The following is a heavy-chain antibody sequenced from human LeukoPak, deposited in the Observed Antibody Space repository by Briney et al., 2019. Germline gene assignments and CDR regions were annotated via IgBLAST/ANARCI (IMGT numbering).Heavy chain of an antibody. V-gene: IGHV3-23*01. Sequence: GGSLRLSCAASGFTFSSYGMSWVRQAPGKGLEWVSAISGSGGSTYYADSVKGRFTISRDNSKNTLYLQMNSLRAEDTAVYYCAKGGQQLVAVDYYYYYMDVWGKGTTVTISS. CDR1: GFTFSSYG. CDR3: AKGGQQLVAVDYYYYYMDV. J-gene: IGHJ6*03. CDR2: ISGSGGST. D-gene: IGHD6-13*01.